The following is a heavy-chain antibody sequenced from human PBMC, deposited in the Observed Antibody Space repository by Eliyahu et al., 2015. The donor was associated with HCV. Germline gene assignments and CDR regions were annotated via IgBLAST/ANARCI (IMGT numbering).Heavy chain of an antibody. D-gene: IGHD2-2*01. CDR1: GFTFTGXX. Sequence: EVQLVESGGGLVQPGGSLRLSCAASGFTFTGXXXXXVRQAPGKGLEWVSYISSGSSTIYYADSVKGRFTISRDNAKNSLYLQMSSLRAEDTAVYYCAREVDCSSSGCYHYFYYNGVDVWGQGTTVTVSS. CDR2: ISSGSSTI. CDR3: AREVDCSSSGCYHYFYYNGVDV. V-gene: IGHV3-48*01. J-gene: IGHJ6*02.